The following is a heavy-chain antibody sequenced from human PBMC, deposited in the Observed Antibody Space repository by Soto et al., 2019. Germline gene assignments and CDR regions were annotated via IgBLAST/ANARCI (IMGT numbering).Heavy chain of an antibody. CDR3: ARDGKLEIRGYYFGMDV. CDR1: GGSISSYY. Sequence: SETLSLTCTVSGGSISSYYWSWIRQPAGKGLEWIGRIYTSGSTNYNPSLKSRVTMSVDTSKNQFSLKLSSVTAADTAVYYCARDGKLEIRGYYFGMDVWGHGTTVTVSS. J-gene: IGHJ6*02. D-gene: IGHD1-7*01. V-gene: IGHV4-4*07. CDR2: IYTSGST.